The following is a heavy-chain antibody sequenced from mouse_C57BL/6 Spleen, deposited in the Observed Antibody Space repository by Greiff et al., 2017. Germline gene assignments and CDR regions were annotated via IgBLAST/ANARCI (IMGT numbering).Heavy chain of an antibody. V-gene: IGHV1-63*01. Sequence: VKLQESGAELVRPGTSVKMSCKASGYTFTNYWIGWAKQRPGHGLEWIGDIYPGGGYTNYNEKFKGKATLTADKSSSTAYMQFSSLTSEDSAIYYCARRYGSSYDYYAMDYWGQGTSVTVSS. J-gene: IGHJ4*01. D-gene: IGHD1-1*01. CDR3: ARRYGSSYDYYAMDY. CDR2: IYPGGGYT. CDR1: GYTFTNYW.